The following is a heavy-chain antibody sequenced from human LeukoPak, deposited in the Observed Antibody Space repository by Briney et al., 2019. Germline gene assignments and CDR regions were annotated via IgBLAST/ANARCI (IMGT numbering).Heavy chain of an antibody. J-gene: IGHJ6*02. Sequence: SETLSLTCAVYGGSFSGYYWSWIRQPPGKGLEWIGEINHSGSTNYNPSLKSRVTISVDTSKNQFSLKLSSVTAADTAVYYCARATTRPYYYYGMDVWGQGTTVTVSS. CDR3: ARATTRPYYYYGMDV. V-gene: IGHV4-34*01. CDR1: GGSFSGYY. CDR2: INHSGST. D-gene: IGHD1-7*01.